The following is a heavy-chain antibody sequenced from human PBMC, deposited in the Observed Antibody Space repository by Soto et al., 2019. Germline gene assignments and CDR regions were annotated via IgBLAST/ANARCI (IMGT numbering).Heavy chain of an antibody. CDR2: INSDGSST. V-gene: IGHV3-74*01. D-gene: IGHD3-16*01. Sequence: EVQLVESGGGLVQPGGSLRLSCAASGFTFSSYWMHWVRQAPGKGLVWVSRINSDGSSTSYADSVKGRFTISRDKAKHTLYLQMNSLSAEDTSVYYCARDYGGPLDYWGQGTLVTVSS. CDR1: GFTFSSYW. J-gene: IGHJ4*02. CDR3: ARDYGGPLDY.